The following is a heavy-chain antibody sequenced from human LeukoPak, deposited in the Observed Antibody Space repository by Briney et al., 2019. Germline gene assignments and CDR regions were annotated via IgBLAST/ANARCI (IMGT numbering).Heavy chain of an antibody. CDR2: IYPGDSDT. CDR3: ARSPQFYGSGKGMDV. V-gene: IGHV5-51*01. D-gene: IGHD3-10*01. CDR1: GYRFTSYW. J-gene: IGHJ6*02. Sequence: GESLKISCKGSGYRFTSYWIGWVRQMPGKGLEWMGIIYPGDSDTRYSPSFQGQVTISADKSISTAYLQWSSLKASDTAMYYCARSPQFYGSGKGMDVWGQGTTVTVSS.